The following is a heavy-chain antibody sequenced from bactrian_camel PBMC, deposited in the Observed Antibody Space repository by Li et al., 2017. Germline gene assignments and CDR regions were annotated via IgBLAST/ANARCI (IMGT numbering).Heavy chain of an antibody. Sequence: AGGSLRLSRAASGFGFCSCEMSWYRQAPGKERELVSTISSDGTTTYADSVKGRFTISQDNGKNTLYLQMNSLETEDTAVYYCVACSSKIRVYDYDFWGQGTQVTVS. CDR2: ISSDGTT. CDR1: GFGFCSCE. CDR3: VACSSKIRVYDYDF. J-gene: IGHJ4*01. D-gene: IGHD7*01. V-gene: IGHV3S55*01.